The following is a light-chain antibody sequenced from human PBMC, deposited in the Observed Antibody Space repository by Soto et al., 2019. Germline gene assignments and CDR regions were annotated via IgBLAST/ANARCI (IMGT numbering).Light chain of an antibody. Sequence: ETLMTQSPATLSVAPGERSTLSCRASQSVNNNLAWYQQKLGQAPRVLIYGASTRATGIPARFSGSGSGTEFTLTISGLQSEDFATYYCQQYNNWPVTFGGGTKVDIK. CDR3: QQYNNWPVT. J-gene: IGKJ4*01. CDR1: QSVNNN. V-gene: IGKV3-15*01. CDR2: GAS.